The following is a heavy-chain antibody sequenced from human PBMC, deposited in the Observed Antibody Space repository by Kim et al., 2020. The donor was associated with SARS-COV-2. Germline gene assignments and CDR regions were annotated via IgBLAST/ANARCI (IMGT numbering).Heavy chain of an antibody. D-gene: IGHD4-17*01. CDR2: IYSGGST. V-gene: IGHV3-53*01. CDR1: GFTVSSNY. J-gene: IGHJ3*02. CDR3: ARAFYGDYVLAFDI. Sequence: GGSLRLSCAASGFTVSSNYMSWVRQAPGKGLEWVSVIYSGGSTYYADSVKGRFTISRDNSKNTLYLQMNSLRAEDTAVYYCARAFYGDYVLAFDIWGQGTMVTVSS.